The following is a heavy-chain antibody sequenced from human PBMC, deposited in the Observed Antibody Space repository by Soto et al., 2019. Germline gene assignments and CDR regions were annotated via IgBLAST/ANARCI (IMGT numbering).Heavy chain of an antibody. CDR2: IFSSAIT. J-gene: IGHJ4*02. V-gene: IGHV4-59*01. CDR1: GDSISSFY. CDR3: ERVGYCSSTPCWPIGYFES. Sequence: QVQLQESGPGLVKPSETLSLTCTVSGDSISSFYWTWIRQPPGKGLEWVGYIFSSAITNYNPSLKSRVTISVDTSETQFSLKLTSVTAADTAVYYCERVGYCSSTPCWPIGYFESWGQGTLVTVSS. D-gene: IGHD2-2*01.